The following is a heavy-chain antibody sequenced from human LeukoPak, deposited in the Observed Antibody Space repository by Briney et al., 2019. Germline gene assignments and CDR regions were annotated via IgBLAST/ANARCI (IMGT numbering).Heavy chain of an antibody. CDR1: GFTFDDYG. CDR2: INWNGGST. Sequence: GGSLRLSCAASGFTFDDYGMSWVRQAPGKGLEWVSGINWNGGSTGYADSVKGRFTISRDNAKNSLYLQMNSLRAEDTALYYCARGQTTTLGYYYYYGMDVWGQGTTVTVSS. J-gene: IGHJ6*02. D-gene: IGHD1-7*01. V-gene: IGHV3-20*04. CDR3: ARGQTTTLGYYYYYGMDV.